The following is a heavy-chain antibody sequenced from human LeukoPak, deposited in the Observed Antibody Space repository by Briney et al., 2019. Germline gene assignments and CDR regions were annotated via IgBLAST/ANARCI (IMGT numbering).Heavy chain of an antibody. D-gene: IGHD6-13*01. V-gene: IGHV3-21*04. J-gene: IGHJ1*01. CDR2: ISSSSSYI. CDR1: GFTFSSYS. CDR3: AKDLHSSSWYNYFQH. Sequence: GGSLRLSCAASGFTFSSYSMNWVRQAPGKGLEWVSSISSSSSYIYYADSVTGRFTISRDNSKNTLYLQMNSLRAEDTAVYYCAKDLHSSSWYNYFQHWGQGTLLTVSS.